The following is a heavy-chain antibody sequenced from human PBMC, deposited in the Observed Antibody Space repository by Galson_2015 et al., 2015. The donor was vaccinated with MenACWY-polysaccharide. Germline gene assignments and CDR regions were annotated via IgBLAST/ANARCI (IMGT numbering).Heavy chain of an antibody. Sequence: SVKVSCKASGYTFTSYAMFWVRQAPGQRLECLGWINAGNGNMKYSQKFQGRVTITRDTSATTAYMELSSLRSEETAVYYCARDGQASSPYSMYVWGQGTTVTVSS. J-gene: IGHJ6*02. CDR2: INAGNGNM. CDR3: ARDGQASSPYSMYV. V-gene: IGHV1-3*01. CDR1: GYTFTSYA.